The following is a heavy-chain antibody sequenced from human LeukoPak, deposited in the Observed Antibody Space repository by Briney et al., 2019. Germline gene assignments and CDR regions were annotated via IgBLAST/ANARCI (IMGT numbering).Heavy chain of an antibody. CDR2: ISGSGGST. V-gene: IGHV3-23*01. J-gene: IGHJ4*02. CDR1: GFTFSSYA. Sequence: GGSLRLSCAASGFTFSSYAMSWVRRAPGKGLEWVSAISGSGGSTYYADSVKGRFTISRDNSKNTLYLQMNSLRAEDTAVYYCAKDRIAAAGTAVSAFYWGQGTPVTVSS. D-gene: IGHD6-13*01. CDR3: AKDRIAAAGTAVSAFY.